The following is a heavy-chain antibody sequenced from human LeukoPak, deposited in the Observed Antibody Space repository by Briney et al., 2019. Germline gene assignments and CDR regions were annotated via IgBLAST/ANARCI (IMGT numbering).Heavy chain of an antibody. CDR3: ALYFQRVTYYDSSGTVFHY. J-gene: IGHJ4*02. CDR1: GGSISSGSYY. Sequence: SETLSLTCTVSGGSISSGSYYWSWIRQPAGKGLEWIGRIYTSGSTNYNPSLKSRVTMSVDTSNNQFSLRLSSVTAADTAVYYCALYFQRVTYYDSSGTVFHYWGQGTLVTVSS. V-gene: IGHV4-61*02. CDR2: IYTSGST. D-gene: IGHD3-22*01.